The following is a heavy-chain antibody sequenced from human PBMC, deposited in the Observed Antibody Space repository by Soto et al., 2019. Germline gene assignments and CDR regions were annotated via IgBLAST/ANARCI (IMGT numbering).Heavy chain of an antibody. J-gene: IGHJ4*02. Sequence: QVQLQESGPGLVKPSETLSLTCTVSGGSISSYYWSWIRQPPGKGLEWIGYIYYSGSTNYNPSLKSRVTISVDTSKNQFSLKLSSVTAADTAVYYCARDGDYGSGSYWGQGTLVTVSS. V-gene: IGHV4-59*01. CDR2: IYYSGST. D-gene: IGHD3-10*01. CDR1: GGSISSYY. CDR3: ARDGDYGSGSY.